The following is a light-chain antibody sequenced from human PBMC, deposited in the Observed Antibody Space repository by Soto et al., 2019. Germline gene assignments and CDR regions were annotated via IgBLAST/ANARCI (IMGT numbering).Light chain of an antibody. Sequence: HSALTQPASVSGSPGQSITISCTGTSSDVGSYNLVSWYRQHPGKAPKLMIYEVSKRPSGVSNRFSGSKSGNTASLTISGLQAEDEADYYCCSYARSSTFVFGGGTKLTVL. CDR3: CSYARSSTFV. CDR2: EVS. CDR1: SSDVGSYNL. V-gene: IGLV2-23*02. J-gene: IGLJ2*01.